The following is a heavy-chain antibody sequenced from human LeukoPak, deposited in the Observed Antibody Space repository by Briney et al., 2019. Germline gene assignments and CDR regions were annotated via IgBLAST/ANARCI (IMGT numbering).Heavy chain of an antibody. CDR1: GFTFSSYA. J-gene: IGHJ4*02. Sequence: GGSLRLSCAASGFTFSSYAMSWVRQAPGKGLEWVSAISGSGGSTYYADSVKGRFTISRDNSKNTLYLQMNSLRAEDTAVYYCAKNGRITMVRGVYPPGYWGQGTLVTVSS. V-gene: IGHV3-23*01. CDR3: AKNGRITMVRGVYPPGY. CDR2: ISGSGGST. D-gene: IGHD3-10*01.